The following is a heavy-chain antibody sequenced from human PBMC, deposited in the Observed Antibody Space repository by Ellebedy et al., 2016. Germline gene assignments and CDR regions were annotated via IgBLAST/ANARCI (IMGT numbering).Heavy chain of an antibody. D-gene: IGHD2-21*02. J-gene: IGHJ5*02. CDR1: GFTFSSYA. CDR3: ASEVTAIGYNWFDP. Sequence: GGSLRLXXAASGFTFSSYAMHWVRQAPGKGLEWVAVISYDGSNKYYADSVKGRFTISRDNSKNTLYLQMNSLRAEDTAVYYCASEVTAIGYNWFDPWGQGTLVTVSS. V-gene: IGHV3-30*04. CDR2: ISYDGSNK.